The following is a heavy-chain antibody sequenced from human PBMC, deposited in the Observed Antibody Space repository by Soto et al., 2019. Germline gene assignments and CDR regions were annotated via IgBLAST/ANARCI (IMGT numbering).Heavy chain of an antibody. CDR1: GFTVSSSY. J-gene: IGHJ4*02. D-gene: IGHD3-10*01. CDR2: IYGGGST. V-gene: IGHV3-53*02. Sequence: EVQLVETGGDLIQPGGSLRLSCAASGFTVSSSYMSWVRQAPGKGLEWVSGIYGGGSTYYADSVKGRFTISRDNSKNTLYLQMNSLRGEDTAVYYCANAQLGSVGRPFYWGQGTLVTVSS. CDR3: ANAQLGSVGRPFY.